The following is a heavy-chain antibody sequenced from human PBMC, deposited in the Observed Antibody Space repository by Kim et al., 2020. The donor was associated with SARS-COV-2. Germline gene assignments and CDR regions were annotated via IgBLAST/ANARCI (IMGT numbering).Heavy chain of an antibody. CDR3: TRHPGSRHTPYYFDY. D-gene: IGHD2-2*02. V-gene: IGHV3-73*01. Sequence: ASVKAMLTISRDDSKNTAYLQMNSLKTEDTAVYYCTRHPGSRHTPYYFDYWGQGTLVTVSS. J-gene: IGHJ4*02.